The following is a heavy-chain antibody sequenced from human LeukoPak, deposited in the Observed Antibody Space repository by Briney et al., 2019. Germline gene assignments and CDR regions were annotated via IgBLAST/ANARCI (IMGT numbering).Heavy chain of an antibody. J-gene: IGHJ4*02. CDR2: IYTSGST. CDR1: GGSISSGSYY. V-gene: IGHV4-61*02. CDR3: ASYYGGKSLIFDY. Sequence: SETLSLTCTVSGGSISSGSYYWSWIRQPAGKGLEWIGRIYTSGSTNYNPSLKSRVTISVDTSKNQFSLKLSSVTAADTAVYYCASYYGGKSLIFDYWGQGTQVTVSS. D-gene: IGHD4-23*01.